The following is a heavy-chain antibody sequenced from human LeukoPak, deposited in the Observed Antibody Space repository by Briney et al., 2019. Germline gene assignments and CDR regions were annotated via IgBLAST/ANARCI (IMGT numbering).Heavy chain of an antibody. D-gene: IGHD6-13*01. CDR2: ISAYNGNT. J-gene: IGHJ6*02. CDR1: GYTFTSYG. Sequence: ASVTVSFKASGYTFTSYGISWVRQAPGQGLEWMGWISAYNGNTNYAQKLQGRVTMTEDTSTDTAYMELSSLRSEDTAVYYCATDGKQQLVRTGYYYGMDVWGQGTTVTVSS. V-gene: IGHV1-18*01. CDR3: ATDGKQQLVRTGYYYGMDV.